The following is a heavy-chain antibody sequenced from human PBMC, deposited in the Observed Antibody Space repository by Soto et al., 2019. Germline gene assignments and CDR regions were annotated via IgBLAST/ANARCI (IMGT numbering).Heavy chain of an antibody. CDR1: GFIFRNYA. CDR3: AKDVDTVGLSDGSGDFDL. Sequence: EVQLLESGGGSVQPGGSLRLSCEASGFIFRNYAMSWVRQAPGKGLELVSSISGSGVGTYYADSVQGRFTISRDNSTNTLLLQLSSLRAEDTALYYCAKDVDTVGLSDGSGDFDLWGQGALVTFSS. J-gene: IGHJ4*02. V-gene: IGHV3-23*01. CDR2: ISGSGVGT. D-gene: IGHD3-22*01.